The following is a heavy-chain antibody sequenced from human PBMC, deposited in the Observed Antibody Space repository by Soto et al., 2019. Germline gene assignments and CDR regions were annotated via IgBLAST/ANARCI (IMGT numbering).Heavy chain of an antibody. CDR3: AGIYSYGPYYYYYGMDV. CDR2: MNPNSGNT. Sequence: WASVKVSCKASGYTFTSYDINWVRQATGQGLEWMGWMNPNSGNTGYAQKFQGRVTMTRNTSISTAYMELSSLRSEDTAVYYCAGIYSYGPYYYYYGMDVWGQGTTVTVSS. D-gene: IGHD5-18*01. CDR1: GYTFTSYD. J-gene: IGHJ6*02. V-gene: IGHV1-8*01.